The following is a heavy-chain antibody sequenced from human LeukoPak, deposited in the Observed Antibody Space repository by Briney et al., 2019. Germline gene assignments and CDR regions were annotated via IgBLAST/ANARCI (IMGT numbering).Heavy chain of an antibody. CDR2: ISAYNGNT. J-gene: IGHJ6*04. CDR1: GYTFTSYD. Sequence: ASVKVSCKASGYTFTSYDISWVRQAPGQGLEWMGWISAYNGNTNYAQKLQGRVTMTTDTSTSTAYTELRSLRSDDTAVYYCAXEVGXXGEFXXXXMDVWGKGTTVTVSS. V-gene: IGHV1-18*01. D-gene: IGHD3-10*01. CDR3: AXEVGXXGEFXXXXMDV.